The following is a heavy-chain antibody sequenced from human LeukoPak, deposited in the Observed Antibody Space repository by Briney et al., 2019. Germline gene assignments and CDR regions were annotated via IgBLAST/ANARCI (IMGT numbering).Heavy chain of an antibody. V-gene: IGHV1-18*01. CDR3: ARVAPRRMAAAGSPNWFDP. CDR1: GYTFTSFG. CDR2: ISAYNGNT. D-gene: IGHD6-13*01. J-gene: IGHJ5*02. Sequence: GASVKVSCKASGYTFTSFGISWVRQAPGQGLEWMGWISAYNGNTHYAQKLQGRVTMTTDTSTSTAYMELRSLRSDDTAVYYCARVAPRRMAAAGSPNWFDPWGQGTLVTVSS.